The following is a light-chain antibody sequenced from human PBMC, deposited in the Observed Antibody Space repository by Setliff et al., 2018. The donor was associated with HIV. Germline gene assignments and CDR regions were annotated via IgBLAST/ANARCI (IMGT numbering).Light chain of an antibody. J-gene: IGKJ4*01. Sequence: EIVLTQSPATLSLSPGERATLSCRASQSVDTYLGWYQHKPGQAPRLLIDDASKRATGISARFSGSGSGTDFTLTISSLEPEDFAVYYCQQRSNWPQLTFGGGTKVDIK. V-gene: IGKV3-11*01. CDR2: DAS. CDR3: QQRSNWPQLT. CDR1: QSVDTY.